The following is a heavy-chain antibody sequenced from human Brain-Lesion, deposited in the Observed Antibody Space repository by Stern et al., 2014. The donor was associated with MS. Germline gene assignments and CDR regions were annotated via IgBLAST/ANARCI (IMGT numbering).Heavy chain of an antibody. J-gene: IGHJ4*02. CDR2: MSPKSGNA. Sequence: QLVQSGAEVKKPGASVKVSCQASGYTFIDLDINWVRQAAGPGLEWMGWMSPKSGNADYAQNFRGRVTMTRDTSTNTAYMELSGLTSEDTAVYYCARGVDAGYDYWGQGTLVTVSS. V-gene: IGHV1-8*01. D-gene: IGHD2-15*01. CDR3: ARGVDAGYDY. CDR1: GYTFIDLD.